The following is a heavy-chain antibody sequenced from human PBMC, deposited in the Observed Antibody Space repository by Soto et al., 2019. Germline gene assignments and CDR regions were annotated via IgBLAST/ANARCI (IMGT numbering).Heavy chain of an antibody. Sequence: GGSLRLSCAASGFTFSSYAMHWVRQAPGKGLEWVAVISYDGSNKHYADSVKGRFTISRDNSKNTLYLQMNSLRAEDTAVYYWAREAKLRYFDWQQPGGFDPWGQGTLVTVSS. CDR3: AREAKLRYFDWQQPGGFDP. J-gene: IGHJ5*02. D-gene: IGHD3-9*01. CDR1: GFTFSSYA. CDR2: ISYDGSNK. V-gene: IGHV3-30-3*01.